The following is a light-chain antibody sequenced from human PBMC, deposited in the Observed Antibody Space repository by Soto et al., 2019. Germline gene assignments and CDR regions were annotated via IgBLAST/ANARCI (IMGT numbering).Light chain of an antibody. V-gene: IGKV1-9*01. CDR2: AAS. CDR1: QGITNY. Sequence: DIQLTQSPFFLSASVGDRVTITCRASQGITNYLVWYQQKAGTAPKSLIYAASTLQTGVPSRFSGRRSGTEFTITISSLQHADSATYYCRQHNSFPITFGQGTRLDIK. J-gene: IGKJ5*01. CDR3: RQHNSFPIT.